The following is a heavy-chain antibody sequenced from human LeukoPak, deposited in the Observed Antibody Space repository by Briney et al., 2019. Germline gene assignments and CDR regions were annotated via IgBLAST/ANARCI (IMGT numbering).Heavy chain of an antibody. CDR1: GFGFRNYW. CDR2: TKPDGSEK. CDR3: ARVDYVDEGWGY. Sequence: GGSLRLSCAASGFGFRNYWMSWVRQAPGKGLEWVANTKPDGSEKNYVGSVKGRFTISRDNTKNSLYLQMDSLRAEDTALYYCARVDYVDEGWGYWGQGTLVTVSS. V-gene: IGHV3-7*01. J-gene: IGHJ4*02. D-gene: IGHD3-16*01.